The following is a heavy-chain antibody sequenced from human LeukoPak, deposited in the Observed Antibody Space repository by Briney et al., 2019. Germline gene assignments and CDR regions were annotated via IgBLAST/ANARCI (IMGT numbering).Heavy chain of an antibody. CDR1: GGSISSYY. D-gene: IGHD3-10*01. V-gene: IGHV4-59*08. CDR2: IFYSGIT. J-gene: IGHJ4*02. Sequence: SETLSLTCTVSGGSISSYYWSWIRQPPGKGLEWIGYIFYSGITNYNPSLSLKSPVTISVDTSKNQFSLRLSSVTAADTAVYYCATGSGSYYKPFDYWGQGTLVTVSS. CDR3: ATGSGSYYKPFDY.